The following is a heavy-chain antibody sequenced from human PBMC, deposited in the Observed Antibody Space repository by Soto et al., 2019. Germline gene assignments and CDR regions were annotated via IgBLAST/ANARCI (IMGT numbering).Heavy chain of an antibody. J-gene: IGHJ4*02. V-gene: IGHV4-31*03. CDR1: NGSISTAGYY. Sequence: QVQLQESGPGLVRPSQTLSLTCSVSNGSISTAGYYWFWIRQHPGKGLEWIGYIYYSGSTYYSPSLKSRVTMSIDTSKNQFSLNLSSVTAADTAVYYCARSNGGGTAYYGADYWGQGTLVTVSS. CDR3: ARSNGGGTAYYGADY. CDR2: IYYSGST. D-gene: IGHD3-22*01.